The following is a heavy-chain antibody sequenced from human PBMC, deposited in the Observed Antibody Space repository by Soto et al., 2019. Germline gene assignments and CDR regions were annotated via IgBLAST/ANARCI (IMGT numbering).Heavy chain of an antibody. CDR3: ARSYSWFDP. V-gene: IGHV4-30-2*01. CDR1: GGSISSGGYS. CDR2: IYHSGST. Sequence: SETLSLTCAVSGGSISSGGYSWSWIRQPPGKGLEWIGYIYHSGSTYYNPSLKSRVTISVDRSKNQFSLKLSSVTAADTAVYYCARSYSWFDPWGQGTLVTVS. J-gene: IGHJ5*02.